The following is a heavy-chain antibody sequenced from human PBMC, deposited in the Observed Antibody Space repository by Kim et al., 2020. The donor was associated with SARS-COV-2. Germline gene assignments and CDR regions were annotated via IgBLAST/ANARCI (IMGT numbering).Heavy chain of an antibody. CDR2: ISSSSSYI. V-gene: IGHV3-21*01. J-gene: IGHJ4*02. CDR3: ARVSPGSIVATHSDY. D-gene: IGHD5-12*01. CDR1: GFTFSSYS. Sequence: GGSLRLSCAASGFTFSSYSTNWVRQAPGKGLEWVSSISSSSSYIYYADSVKGRFTISRDNAKNSLYLQMNSLRAEDTAVYYCARVSPGSIVATHSDYWGQGTLVTVSS.